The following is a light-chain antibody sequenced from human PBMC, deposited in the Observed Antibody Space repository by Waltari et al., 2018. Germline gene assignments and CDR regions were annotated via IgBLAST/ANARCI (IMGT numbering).Light chain of an antibody. V-gene: IGKV3-11*01. Sequence: EIVLTQSPATLSLSPGERATLSCRASQSVSSYLAWYKPKPGQAPRLLIYDASNRATGIPARFSGSGSGTDFTLTISSLEPEDFAVYYCQQRSNWPPLTFDGGTKVEIK. CDR2: DAS. J-gene: IGKJ4*01. CDR1: QSVSSY. CDR3: QQRSNWPPLT.